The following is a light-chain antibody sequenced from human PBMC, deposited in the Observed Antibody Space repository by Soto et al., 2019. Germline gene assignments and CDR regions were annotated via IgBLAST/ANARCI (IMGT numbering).Light chain of an antibody. CDR2: GIF. J-gene: IGKJ2*01. Sequence: PGERATLYCGTGQSVKNDYLAWYQQKPGQAPRLLVYGIFNRTTGVPARFSGSGSGTDFTLTISGLEPEDSAVYYCQHYDGSPRTFGQGTKVEIK. CDR3: QHYDGSPRT. CDR1: QSVKNDY. V-gene: IGKV3-20*01.